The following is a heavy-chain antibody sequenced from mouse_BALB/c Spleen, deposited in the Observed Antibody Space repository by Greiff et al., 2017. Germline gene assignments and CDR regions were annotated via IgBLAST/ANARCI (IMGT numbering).Heavy chain of an antibody. Sequence: VQLKESGPGLVKPSQSLSLTCTVTGYSITSDYAWNWIRQFPGNKLEWMGYISYSGSTSYNPSLKSRISITRDTSKNQFFLQLNSVTTEDTATYYCARSYYGNYLPFAYWGQGTLVTVSA. V-gene: IGHV3-2*02. CDR3: ARSYYGNYLPFAY. D-gene: IGHD2-10*01. J-gene: IGHJ3*01. CDR2: ISYSGST. CDR1: GYSITSDYA.